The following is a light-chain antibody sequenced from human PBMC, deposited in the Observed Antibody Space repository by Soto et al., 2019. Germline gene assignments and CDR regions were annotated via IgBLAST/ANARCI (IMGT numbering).Light chain of an antibody. CDR1: QSVSSK. CDR3: QQRSNWPRT. CDR2: GAS. V-gene: IGKV3-15*01. Sequence: EIVMPQSPATLSVSPGDGASLSCRASQSVSSKLAWYQQKPGQAPRLLIYGASTRATGIPARFSGSGSGTDFTLTISSLEPEDFAVYYCQQRSNWPRTFGQGTKVDI. J-gene: IGKJ1*01.